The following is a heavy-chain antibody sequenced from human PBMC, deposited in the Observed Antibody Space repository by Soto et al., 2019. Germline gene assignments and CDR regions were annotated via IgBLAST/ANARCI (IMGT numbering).Heavy chain of an antibody. CDR3: PTGGYFLAF. CDR1: GFTVINAW. J-gene: IGHJ4*01. V-gene: IGHV3-15*01. CDR2: IKSKTDGGTT. Sequence: GGSLRLSCTASGFTVINAWMGWVRQAPGKGLEWVGRIKSKTDGGTTDYAAPVKGRFTISRDDSKNTVYLQTDSLKIEDPAVYYCPTGGYFLAFWGQGTLVPVSS.